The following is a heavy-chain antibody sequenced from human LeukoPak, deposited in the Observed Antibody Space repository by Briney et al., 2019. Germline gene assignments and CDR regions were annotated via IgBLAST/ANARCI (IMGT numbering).Heavy chain of an antibody. Sequence: AASVKVSCKASGGTFSSYVINWVRQAPGQGLEWMGGIIPIFSTPNYAQKFKGRVTITADESTSTAYMELSSLRSEDTAVYYCARWAAAASTPWWPPLDYWGQGTLVTVSS. CDR2: IIPIFSTP. D-gene: IGHD6-25*01. J-gene: IGHJ4*02. CDR1: GGTFSSYV. V-gene: IGHV1-69*13. CDR3: ARWAAAASTPWWPPLDY.